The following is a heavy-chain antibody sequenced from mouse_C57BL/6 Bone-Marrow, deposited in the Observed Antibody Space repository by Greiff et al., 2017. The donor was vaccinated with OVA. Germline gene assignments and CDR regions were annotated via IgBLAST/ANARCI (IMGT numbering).Heavy chain of an antibody. J-gene: IGHJ2*01. CDR2: IRNKANGYTT. Sequence: DVMLVESGGGLVQPGGSLSLSCAASGFTFTDYYMSWVRQPPGKALEWLGFIRNKANGYTTEYSASVKGRFTISRDNSQSILYLQMNALRAEDSATYYCARLLVYFDYWGQGTTLTGSS. D-gene: IGHD1-1*01. CDR3: ARLLVYFDY. CDR1: GFTFTDYY. V-gene: IGHV7-3*01.